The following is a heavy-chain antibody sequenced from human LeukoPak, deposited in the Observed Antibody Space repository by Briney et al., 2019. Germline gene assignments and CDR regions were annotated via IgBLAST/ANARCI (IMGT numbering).Heavy chain of an antibody. CDR2: ISSSSTYI. D-gene: IGHD1-7*01. V-gene: IGHV3-21*01. Sequence: KSGGSLRLSCAASGFTFSGHAMRWVRQAPGKGLEWVSSISSSSTYIYYADSVKGRFTISRDNAKNSLYLQMNSLRAEDTAVFYCARGPELVLDYWGQGTLVTVSS. CDR1: GFTFSGHA. J-gene: IGHJ4*02. CDR3: ARGPELVLDY.